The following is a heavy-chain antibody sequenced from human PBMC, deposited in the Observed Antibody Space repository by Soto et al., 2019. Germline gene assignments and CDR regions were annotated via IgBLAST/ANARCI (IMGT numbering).Heavy chain of an antibody. V-gene: IGHV1-58*01. CDR3: AAESDVGDAFDL. J-gene: IGHJ3*01. Sequence: QMQLVQSGPEVKKPGTSMRVSCKASGITFDSTAVQWVRQARGQRLEWIGWIVVGTGDTDYAQSFRQRVTITRDLATSTAYMEPIGLRSDDTAVYICAAESDVGDAFDLWGQGTLVTVSS. CDR2: IVVGTGDT. CDR1: GITFDSTA. D-gene: IGHD2-15*01.